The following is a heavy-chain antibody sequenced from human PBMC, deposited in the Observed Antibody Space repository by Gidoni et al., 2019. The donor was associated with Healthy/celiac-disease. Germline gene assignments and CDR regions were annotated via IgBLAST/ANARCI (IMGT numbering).Heavy chain of an antibody. V-gene: IGHV4-39*01. CDR1: GGSISSSSYY. J-gene: IGHJ4*02. D-gene: IGHD3-22*01. Sequence: QLQLQESVTGLVKPSETLSPTCSLSGGSISSSSYYWRWLRQPPGKGLEWIGSIYYSGSTYYNPSLKSRVTISVDTSKNQFSLKLSSVTAADTAVYYCARGNYYEMDFWGQGTLVTVSS. CDR2: IYYSGST. CDR3: ARGNYYEMDF.